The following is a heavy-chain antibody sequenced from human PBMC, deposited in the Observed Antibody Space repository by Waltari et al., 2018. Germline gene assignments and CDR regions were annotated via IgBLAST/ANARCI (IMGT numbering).Heavy chain of an antibody. CDR3: ARVLSYYYDSSGYYFDY. V-gene: IGHV1-2*02. CDR2: INPNSGGT. J-gene: IGHJ4*02. Sequence: QVQLVQSGAEVKKPGASVRVSCKASGYPFTDSYMHWVRQAPGQGLEWMGWINPNSGGTNYGQKFQGRVTMTRDTSISTASMELSRLRSDDTAVYYCARVLSYYYDSSGYYFDYWGQGTLVTVSS. D-gene: IGHD3-22*01. CDR1: GYPFTDSY.